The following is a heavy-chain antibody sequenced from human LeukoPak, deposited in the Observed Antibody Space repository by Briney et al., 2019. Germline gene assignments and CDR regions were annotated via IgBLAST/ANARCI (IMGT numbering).Heavy chain of an antibody. CDR2: IYYSGST. D-gene: IGHD3-22*01. Sequence: SETLSLTCTVSGGPVSSGSYYWSWIRQPPGKGLEWIGYIYYSGSTNYNPSLKSRVTISVDTSKNQFSLKLSSVTAADTAVYYCARESAYYYDSSGYFDYWGQGTLVTVSS. J-gene: IGHJ4*02. CDR3: ARESAYYYDSSGYFDY. CDR1: GGPVSSGSYY. V-gene: IGHV4-61*01.